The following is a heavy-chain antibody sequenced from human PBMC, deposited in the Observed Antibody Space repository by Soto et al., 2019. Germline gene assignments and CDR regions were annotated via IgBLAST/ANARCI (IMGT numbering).Heavy chain of an antibody. CDR1: GGSISSYY. J-gene: IGHJ5*02. CDR3: ARDSRHWFDP. CDR2: IYYSGST. Sequence: PSETLSLTCTVSGGSISSYYWSWIRQPPGKGLEWIGYIYYSGSTYYNPSLKSRVTISVDTSKNQFSLKLSSVTAADTAVYYCARDSRHWFDPWGQGTLVTVSS. V-gene: IGHV4-59*12.